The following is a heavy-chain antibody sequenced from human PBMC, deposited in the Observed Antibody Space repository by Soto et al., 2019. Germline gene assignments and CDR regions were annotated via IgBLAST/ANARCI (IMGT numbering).Heavy chain of an antibody. D-gene: IGHD3-10*01. J-gene: IGHJ4*02. V-gene: IGHV3-30*18. CDR1: GFTFSNYG. CDR2: ISYDGSNN. Sequence: GGSLRLSCAASGFTFSNYGMHWVRQAPGKGLEWVAVISYDGSNNYYADSVKGRFTISRDNSKNTLYLQMISLRAEDTAVYYCAKDSYYYGSGSYLDDYWGQGTLVTVSS. CDR3: AKDSYYYGSGSYLDDY.